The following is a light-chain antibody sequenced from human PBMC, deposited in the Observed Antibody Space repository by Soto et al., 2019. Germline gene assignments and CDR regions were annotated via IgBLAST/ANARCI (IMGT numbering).Light chain of an antibody. CDR1: QSVSSN. V-gene: IGKV3-11*01. CDR3: QQRSNWPIT. J-gene: IGKJ5*01. CDR2: DAS. Sequence: EIVMTQSPATLSVSPGERATLSCMASQSVSSNLAWYQQKPGQAPRLLISDASNRATGIPARFSGSGSGTDFTLTISSLEPEDFAVYYCQQRSNWPITFGQGTRLEVK.